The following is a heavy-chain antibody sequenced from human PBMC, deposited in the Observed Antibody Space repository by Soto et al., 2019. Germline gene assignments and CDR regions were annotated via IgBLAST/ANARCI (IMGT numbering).Heavy chain of an antibody. J-gene: IGHJ4*02. CDR2: IIPILGIA. V-gene: IGHV1-69*04. CDR3: ARDSIRDPIQYSSSWYGSLFDY. D-gene: IGHD6-13*01. Sequence: ASVKVSCKASGGTFSSYTISWVRQAPGQGLEWMGRIIPILGIANYAQKFQGRVTITADKSTSTAYMELSSLRSEDTAVYYCARDSIRDPIQYSSSWYGSLFDYWGQGTLVTVSS. CDR1: GGTFSSYT.